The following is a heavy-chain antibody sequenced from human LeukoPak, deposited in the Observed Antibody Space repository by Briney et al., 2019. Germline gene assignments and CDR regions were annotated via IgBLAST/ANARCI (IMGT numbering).Heavy chain of an antibody. CDR3: ARYGKGRWLTSTRPFWYFDL. J-gene: IGHJ2*01. CDR1: GGSFSAYY. CDR2: INHSGST. Sequence: SETLSLTCAVYGGSFSAYYWSWIRQPPGKGLGWIGEINHSGSTNYNPSLKSRVTISVDTSKNQSSLKLSSVTAADTAVYYCARYGKGRWLTSTRPFWYFDLWGRGTLVTVSS. V-gene: IGHV4-34*01. D-gene: IGHD5-24*01.